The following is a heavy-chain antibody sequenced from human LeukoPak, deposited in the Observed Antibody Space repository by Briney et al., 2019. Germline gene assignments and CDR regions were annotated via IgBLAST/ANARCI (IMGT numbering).Heavy chain of an antibody. CDR3: AKELQEEGGSSWYVYFDY. D-gene: IGHD6-13*01. Sequence: PGGSLRLSCAASGFTFSSFGMHWVRQAPGKGLEWVAVISYDGSNKYYADSVKGRFTISRDNSKNTLYLQMNSLRAEDTAVYYCAKELQEEGGSSWYVYFDYWGQGTLVTVSS. CDR2: ISYDGSNK. V-gene: IGHV3-30*18. CDR1: GFTFSSFG. J-gene: IGHJ4*02.